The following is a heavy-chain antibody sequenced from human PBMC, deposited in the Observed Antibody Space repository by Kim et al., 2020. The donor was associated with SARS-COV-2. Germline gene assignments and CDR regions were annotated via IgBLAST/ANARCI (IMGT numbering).Heavy chain of an antibody. J-gene: IGHJ4*02. CDR2: LYYTGTT. D-gene: IGHD4-4*01. CDR3: ARDRGADYSNEFDS. Sequence: SETLSLTCTVSGDSISNYYWGWVRQPPGRGLEWVGYLYYTGTTNYNPSLKSRVTLSLGTSKNQLSLILTSVTAADTAIYYCARDRGADYSNEFDSWGQGTLLTVSS. V-gene: IGHV4-59*13. CDR1: GDSISNYY.